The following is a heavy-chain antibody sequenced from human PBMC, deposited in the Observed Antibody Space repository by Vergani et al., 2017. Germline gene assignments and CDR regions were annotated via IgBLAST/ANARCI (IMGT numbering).Heavy chain of an antibody. D-gene: IGHD6-19*01. V-gene: IGHV3-53*02. J-gene: IGHJ3*02. Sequence: EVQLVETGGGLIQPGGSLRLSCAASGFTVSSNYMSWVRQAPGKGLEWVSVIYSGGSTYYADSVKGRFTISRDNSKNTLYLQMNSLRAEDTAVYYCARAGLAVAGYAFDIWGQGTMVTVSS. CDR2: IYSGGST. CDR3: ARAGLAVAGYAFDI. CDR1: GFTVSSNY.